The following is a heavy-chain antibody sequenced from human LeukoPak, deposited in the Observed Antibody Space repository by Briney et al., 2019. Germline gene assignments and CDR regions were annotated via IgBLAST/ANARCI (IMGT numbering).Heavy chain of an antibody. V-gene: IGHV1-46*01. J-gene: IGHJ6*02. CDR3: ARATNFYYYYGMDV. D-gene: IGHD1-26*01. CDR2: IKPSGGST. Sequence: ASVKVSCKASGYTFTTYYIHWVRQAPGQGLEWMGIIKPSGGSTSYAQKFQGRVTMTRDTSTSTVYMEVSSLRSEDTAVYYCARATNFYYYYGMDVWGQGTTVTVSS. CDR1: GYTFTTYY.